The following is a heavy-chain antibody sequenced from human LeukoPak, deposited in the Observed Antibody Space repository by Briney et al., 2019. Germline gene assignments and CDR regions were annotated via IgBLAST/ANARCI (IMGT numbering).Heavy chain of an antibody. CDR2: INPNSGGT. CDR3: AREDEYYYDSSGYPY. J-gene: IGHJ4*02. V-gene: IGHV1-2*06. Sequence: ASVKVSCKASGYTFTGYYMHWVRQAPGQGLEWMGRINPNSGGTNYAKKLQGRVNMNRDTSMSTAYMELSRLRSDDTAVYYCAREDEYYYDSSGYPYWGQGTLVTVSS. D-gene: IGHD3-22*01. CDR1: GYTFTGYY.